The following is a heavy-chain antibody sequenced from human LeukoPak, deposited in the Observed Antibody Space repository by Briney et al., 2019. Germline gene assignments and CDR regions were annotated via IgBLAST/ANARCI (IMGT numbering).Heavy chain of an antibody. V-gene: IGHV2-5*02. J-gene: IGHJ5*02. Sequence: SGPTLVNPTRTLTLTCTFSGFSLRKNGVGVGWIRQPPGKALEWLALIYWDDDKRYSPSLKSRLTITKDTSKNQVVLRMTNMDPVDTATYYCAHSQPHLGYCTSTSCYSWFDPWGQGTLVTVSS. CDR1: GFSLRKNGVG. CDR2: IYWDDDK. CDR3: AHSQPHLGYCTSTSCYSWFDP. D-gene: IGHD2-2*01.